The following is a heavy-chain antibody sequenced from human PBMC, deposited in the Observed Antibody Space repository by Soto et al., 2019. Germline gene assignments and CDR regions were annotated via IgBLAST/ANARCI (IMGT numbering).Heavy chain of an antibody. CDR3: ARPIPRWSYHYGMDV. CDR1: ELTFTSYA. Sequence: QLVESGGRGVQPGRSLRLSCAASELTFTSYAMHWVRQAPGRGLEWVALISFDGTSEYYSDSVKGRFIISRYNSKTMVYLQMNSLRPDDTAIYYCARPIPRWSYHYGMDVLGQWTTVTVSS. J-gene: IGHJ6*02. V-gene: IGHV3-30-3*01. D-gene: IGHD2-15*01. CDR2: ISFDGTSE.